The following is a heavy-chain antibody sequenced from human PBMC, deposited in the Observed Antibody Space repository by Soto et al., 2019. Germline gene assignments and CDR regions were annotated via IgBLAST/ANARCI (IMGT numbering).Heavy chain of an antibody. CDR3: ASLGGYCSSTSCYNFDY. Sequence: SETLPLTCTVSGGSIGSSSYYWGWIRQPPRRGLEWIGSIYYSGSTYYNPSLKSRVTISVDTSKNQFSLKLSSVTAADTAVYYCASLGGYCSSTSCYNFDYWGQGTLVTVSS. CDR2: IYYSGST. CDR1: GGSIGSSSYY. D-gene: IGHD2-2*02. J-gene: IGHJ4*02. V-gene: IGHV4-39*01.